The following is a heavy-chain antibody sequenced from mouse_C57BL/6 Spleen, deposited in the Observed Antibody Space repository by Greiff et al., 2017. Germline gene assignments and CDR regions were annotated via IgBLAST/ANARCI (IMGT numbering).Heavy chain of an antibody. CDR1: GFTFSSYA. Sequence: VKLVESGGGLVKPGGSLKLSCAASGFTFSSYAMSWVRQTPEKRLEWVATISDGGSYTYYPDNVKGRFTISRDNAKNNLYLQMSHLKSEDTAMYYCARENYGYVSWFAYWGQGTLVTVSA. V-gene: IGHV5-4*01. CDR2: ISDGGSYT. J-gene: IGHJ3*01. CDR3: ARENYGYVSWFAY. D-gene: IGHD2-2*01.